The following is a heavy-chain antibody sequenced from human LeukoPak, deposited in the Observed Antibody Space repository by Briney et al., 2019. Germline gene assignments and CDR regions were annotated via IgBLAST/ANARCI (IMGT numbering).Heavy chain of an antibody. V-gene: IGHV4-39*07. CDR2: INHSGST. J-gene: IGHJ5*02. CDR3: ARGRGDIVVVPAARFDP. Sequence: SETLSLTCTVSGGSISSSSYYWSWIRQPPGKGLEWIGEINHSGSTNYNPSLKSRVTISVDTSKNQFSLKLSSVTAADTAVYYCARGRGDIVVVPAARFDPWGQGTLVTVSS. D-gene: IGHD2-2*01. CDR1: GGSISSSSYY.